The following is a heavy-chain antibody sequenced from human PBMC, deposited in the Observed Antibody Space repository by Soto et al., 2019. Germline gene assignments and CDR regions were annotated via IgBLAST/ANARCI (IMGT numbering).Heavy chain of an antibody. V-gene: IGHV1-69*06. D-gene: IGHD1-20*01. CDR2: ISPIFGTA. CDR3: ARVPGYNWNRGDYFDY. Sequence: QVQLVQSGAEVKKPGSSVKVSCKASGGTFSSYAISWVRQAPGQGLEWMGGISPIFGTANYAQKFQGRVTITADKSTSTAYMELSSLRSEDTAVYYCARVPGYNWNRGDYFDYWGQGTLVTVSS. J-gene: IGHJ4*02. CDR1: GGTFSSYA.